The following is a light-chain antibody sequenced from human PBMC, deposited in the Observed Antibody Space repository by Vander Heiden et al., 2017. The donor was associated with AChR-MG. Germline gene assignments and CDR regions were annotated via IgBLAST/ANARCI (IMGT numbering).Light chain of an antibody. CDR2: GAS. CDR1: QSVSSN. J-gene: IGKJ2*01. V-gene: IGKV3-15*01. CDR3: QQDNKWPPYT. Sequence: EIVMTQSPATLSVSPGERATLSCRASQSVSSNLAWYQQKPGQAPRLLIYGASTRATGIPARFSGSGYGTEFTLTISSRQSEDFAVYYCQQDNKWPPYTFGQGTKLDIK.